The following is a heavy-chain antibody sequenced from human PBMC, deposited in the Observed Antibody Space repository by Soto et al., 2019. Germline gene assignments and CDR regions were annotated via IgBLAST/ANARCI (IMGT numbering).Heavy chain of an antibody. D-gene: IGHD2-2*01. CDR3: ARTSRLVVPAAMHYYYYYYMDV. CDR1: GGSISSGGYY. J-gene: IGHJ6*03. V-gene: IGHV4-39*07. Sequence: PSETLSLTCTVSGGSISSGGYYWSWIRQPPGKGLEWIGEINHSGSTNYNPSLKSRVTISVDTSKNQFSLKLSSVTAADTAVYYCARTSRLVVPAAMHYYYYYYMDVWGKGTTVTVSS. CDR2: INHSGST.